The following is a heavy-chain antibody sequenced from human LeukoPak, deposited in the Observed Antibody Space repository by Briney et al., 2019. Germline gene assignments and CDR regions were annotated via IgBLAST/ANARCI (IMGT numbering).Heavy chain of an antibody. Sequence: PGGSLRLSCAASGFTFSSYGMHWVRQAPGKGLEWVAVISYDGSNKYYADSVKGRFTISRDNSKNSLYLQMNSLRAEDTAVYYCARGQEDTTITTFDSWGQGALVTVSS. V-gene: IGHV3-30*03. CDR1: GFTFSSYG. D-gene: IGHD4-11*01. CDR3: ARGQEDTTITTFDS. CDR2: ISYDGSNK. J-gene: IGHJ4*02.